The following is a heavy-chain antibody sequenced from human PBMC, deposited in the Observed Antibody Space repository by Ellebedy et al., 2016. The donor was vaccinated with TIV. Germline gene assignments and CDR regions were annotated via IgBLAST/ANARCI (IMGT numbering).Heavy chain of an antibody. V-gene: IGHV4-34*01. D-gene: IGHD2-15*01. CDR3: ASRYCSGGSCYLNWFDP. J-gene: IGHJ5*02. CDR2: INHSGST. Sequence: SETLSLTXAVYGGSFSGHFWSWIRQSPGKGLEWLGEINHSGSTNYNPSLKSRVTISVDTSKNQFSLKLSSVTAADTAMYYCASRYCSGGSCYLNWFDPWGQGTLVTVSS. CDR1: GGSFSGHF.